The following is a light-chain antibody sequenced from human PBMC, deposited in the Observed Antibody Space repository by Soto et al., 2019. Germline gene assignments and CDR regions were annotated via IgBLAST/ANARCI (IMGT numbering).Light chain of an antibody. CDR1: QSVSSGF. J-gene: IGKJ1*01. Sequence: IMLTQSPGTLSLSPGERATLSFRASQSVSSGFLAWYQQKPGQAPRLLIYGASSRATGIPDRFSGSGSGTEFTLTISSLQSEDFAVYYCQQYNNWWTFGQGTKVDIK. V-gene: IGKV3-20*01. CDR3: QQYNNWWT. CDR2: GAS.